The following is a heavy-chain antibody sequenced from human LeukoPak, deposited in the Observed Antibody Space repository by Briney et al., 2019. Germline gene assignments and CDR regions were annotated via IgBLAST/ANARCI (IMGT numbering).Heavy chain of an antibody. V-gene: IGHV3-30*02. CDR2: IWYDGSNK. CDR3: ANSSPSGSYSPYFDY. D-gene: IGHD3-10*01. Sequence: GGSLRLSCAASGFTFSSYGMHWVRQAPGKGLEWVAVIWYDGSNKYYADSVKGRFTISRDNSKNTLYLQMNSLRAEDTAVYYCANSSPSGSYSPYFDYWGQGTLVTVSS. CDR1: GFTFSSYG. J-gene: IGHJ4*02.